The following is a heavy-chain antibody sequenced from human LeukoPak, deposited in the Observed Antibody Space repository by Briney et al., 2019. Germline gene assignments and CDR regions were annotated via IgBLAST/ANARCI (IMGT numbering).Heavy chain of an antibody. D-gene: IGHD2-2*01. Sequence: PGGSLTVSCAASGFSFSTYEMNWVRQAPGKGLEWVSYISSSGSTINYADSVKGRFTISRDHAKSSLSLQMNSLRAEDTAVYYCVTETSASWGQETVVPVFS. CDR1: GFSFSTYE. CDR3: VTETSAS. J-gene: IGHJ5*02. V-gene: IGHV3-48*03. CDR2: ISSSGSTI.